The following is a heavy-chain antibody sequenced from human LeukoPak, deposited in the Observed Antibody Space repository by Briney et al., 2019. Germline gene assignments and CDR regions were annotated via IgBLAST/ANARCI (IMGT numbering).Heavy chain of an antibody. CDR1: GGTFSSYT. CDR2: IIPILGIA. D-gene: IGHD3-22*01. CDR3: ASNHYYDSSGSHPLDY. Sequence: SVKVSCKASGGTFSSYTISWVRQAPGQGLEWMGRIIPILGIANYAQKFQGRVTITADKSTNTAYMELSSLRSEDTAVYYCASNHYYDSSGSHPLDYWGQGTLVTVSS. J-gene: IGHJ4*02. V-gene: IGHV1-69*02.